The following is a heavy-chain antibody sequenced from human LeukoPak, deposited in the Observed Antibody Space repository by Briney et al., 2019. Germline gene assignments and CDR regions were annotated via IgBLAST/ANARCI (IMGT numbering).Heavy chain of an antibody. CDR3: AGPGAGDLDY. CDR1: GGPFGVYY. CDR2: INHSGST. J-gene: IGHJ4*02. V-gene: IGHV4-34*01. D-gene: IGHD3-10*01. Sequence: SEALSLTCAVYGGPFGVYYWSWVRQPPGKGLEWIGEINHSGSTNYNPSLKSRVTLSVDTSKNHFSLKLSSVTAADSAVYYWAGPGAGDLDYWGQGTLVTVSS.